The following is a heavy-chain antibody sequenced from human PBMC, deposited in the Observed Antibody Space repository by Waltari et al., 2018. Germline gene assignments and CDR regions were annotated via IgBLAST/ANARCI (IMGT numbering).Heavy chain of an antibody. CDR2: LVVGSGNT. V-gene: IGHV1-58*02. Sequence: QMQLVQSGPEVKKPGTSVKVSCKASGLTFTSSAMQWVRQARGQRLEWIGWLVVGSGNTNYAQKFQERVTITRDMSTSTAYMELSSLRSEDTAVYYCAATRPYCSGGSCWGLYYYYYMDVWGKGTTVTVSS. CDR3: AATRPYCSGGSCWGLYYYYYMDV. J-gene: IGHJ6*03. CDR1: GLTFTSSA. D-gene: IGHD2-15*01.